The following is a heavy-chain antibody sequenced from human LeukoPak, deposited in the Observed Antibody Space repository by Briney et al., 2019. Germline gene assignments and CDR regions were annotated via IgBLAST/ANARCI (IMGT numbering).Heavy chain of an antibody. D-gene: IGHD3-16*01. Sequence: GGSLRLSCAASGFTFSTYNMNWVRQAPGKGLEWVSSISYSSSYIFYTDSVKGRFTISRDDAKNSLFLQMNSLRAEDTAVYYCARITLQGPYGMDVWGQGTTVTVSS. J-gene: IGHJ6*02. CDR2: ISYSSSYI. CDR3: ARITLQGPYGMDV. CDR1: GFTFSTYN. V-gene: IGHV3-21*01.